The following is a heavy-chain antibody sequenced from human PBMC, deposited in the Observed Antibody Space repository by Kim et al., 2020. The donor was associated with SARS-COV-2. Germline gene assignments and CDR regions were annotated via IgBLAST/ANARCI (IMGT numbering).Heavy chain of an antibody. J-gene: IGHJ6*02. CDR3: ARVGSTGHYYYYYGMDV. V-gene: IGHV3-33*01. CDR2: IWYDGSNK. Sequence: GGSLRLSCAASGFTFSSYGMHWVRQAPGKGLEWVAVIWYDGSNKYYADSVKGRFTISRDNSKNTLYLQMNSLRAEDTAVYYCARVGSTGHYYYYYGMDVWGQGTTVTVSS. D-gene: IGHD5-12*01. CDR1: GFTFSSYG.